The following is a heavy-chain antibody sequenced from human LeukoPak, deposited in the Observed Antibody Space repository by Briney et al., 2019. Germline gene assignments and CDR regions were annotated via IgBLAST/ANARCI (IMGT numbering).Heavy chain of an antibody. CDR2: IRYDGSNK. CDR3: ATPGSGTYGSESSYFDY. CDR1: GFTFSSYG. J-gene: IGHJ4*02. V-gene: IGHV3-30*02. Sequence: GGSLRLSCAASGFTFSSYGMHWVRQAPGKGLEWAAFIRYDGSNKYYADSVKGRFTISRDNSKNTLYLQMNSLRAEDTAVYYCATPGSGTYGSESSYFDYWGQGTLVTVSS. D-gene: IGHD3-10*01.